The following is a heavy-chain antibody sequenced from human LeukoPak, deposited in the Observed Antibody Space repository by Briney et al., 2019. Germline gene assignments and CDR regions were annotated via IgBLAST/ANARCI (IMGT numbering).Heavy chain of an antibody. J-gene: IGHJ4*02. CDR3: VRAGYDSSGYYYAFDY. Sequence: SETLSLTCTVSGGSISSSSYYWGWIRQPPGKGLEWIGSIYYSGSTYYNPSLKSRVIISLVTSKNQFSLRLSSVTAADTAVYYCVRAGYDSSGYYYAFDYWGQGTLVTVSS. CDR1: GGSISSSSYY. V-gene: IGHV4-39*07. CDR2: IYYSGST. D-gene: IGHD3-22*01.